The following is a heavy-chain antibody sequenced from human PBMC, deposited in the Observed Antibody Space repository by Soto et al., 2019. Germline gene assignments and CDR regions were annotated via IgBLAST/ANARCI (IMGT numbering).Heavy chain of an antibody. D-gene: IGHD2-15*01. CDR1: GGSISGYY. J-gene: IGHJ4*02. CDR3: ARHYCSGGRCYYFDY. Sequence: QVQLQESGPGLVKSSETLSLTCTVSGGSISGYYWSWIRQPPRKGLEWIGYIYYSGTTNYNPSLKSRVIISVDTSKNQFSLKLSSVTAADTALYYCARHYCSGGRCYYFDYWGQGTLVTVSS. CDR2: IYYSGTT. V-gene: IGHV4-59*08.